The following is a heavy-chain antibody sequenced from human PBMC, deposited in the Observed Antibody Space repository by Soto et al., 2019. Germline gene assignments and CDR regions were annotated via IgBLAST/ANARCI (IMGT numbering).Heavy chain of an antibody. CDR2: ISSSSDTK. J-gene: IGHJ4*02. CDR1: GFNFISHR. Sequence: EVQVVEAGGGLVKGGGSLRLSCVGSGFNFISHRFYWVRQAPGKGLGWISYISSSSDTKYYADSVKGRFIISRDNVKNSVYLQMNSLRDEDSATYYCASHLGSSDVDYWCQGTLVTVSS. V-gene: IGHV3-48*02. D-gene: IGHD3-10*01. CDR3: ASHLGSSDVDY.